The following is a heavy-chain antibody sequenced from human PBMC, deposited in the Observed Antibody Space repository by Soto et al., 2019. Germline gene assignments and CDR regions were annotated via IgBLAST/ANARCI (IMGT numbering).Heavy chain of an antibody. CDR3: AMTRSLDY. V-gene: IGHV3-74*01. CDR2: INSDGSST. Sequence: EVQMVESGGGSVQPGGSLRLSCAASGFTFRSYWMHWVRQVPGKGLVLVSEINSDGSSTRYGDSVKGRLTISKEKAKNTLCLQMNSLTIVDTAVYFCAMTRSLDYWGQGTLVTVSA. J-gene: IGHJ4*02. CDR1: GFTFRSYW.